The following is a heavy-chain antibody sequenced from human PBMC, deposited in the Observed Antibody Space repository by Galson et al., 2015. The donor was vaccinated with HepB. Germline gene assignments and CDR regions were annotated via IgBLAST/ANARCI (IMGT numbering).Heavy chain of an antibody. D-gene: IGHD2-15*01. CDR3: AKGYCSGGSCRSYYYNGMDV. Sequence: SLRLSCAASGFTFSDNAMSWVRQAPGKGLQWVSAGGAGGSTYYADSVKGRFTISRDNSKNTLYLRMNSLRVEDTAVYYCAKGYCSGGSCRSYYYNGMDVWGQGTTVTVSS. CDR2: GGAGGST. CDR1: GFTFSDNA. V-gene: IGHV3-23*01. J-gene: IGHJ6*02.